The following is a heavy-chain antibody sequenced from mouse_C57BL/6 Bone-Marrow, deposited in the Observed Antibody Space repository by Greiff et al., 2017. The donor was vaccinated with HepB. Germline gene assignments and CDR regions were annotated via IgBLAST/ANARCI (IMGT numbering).Heavy chain of an antibody. CDR2: ISDGGSYT. CDR1: GFTFSSYA. CDR3: ARERGAKLEILLFAY. D-gene: IGHD1-3*01. J-gene: IGHJ3*01. V-gene: IGHV5-4*01. Sequence: LMESGGGLVKPGGSLKLSCAASGFTFSSYAMSWVRQTPEKRLEWVATISDGGSYTYYPDNVKGRFTISRDNAKNNLYLQMSHLKSEDTAMYYCARERGAKLEILLFAYWGQGTLVTVSA.